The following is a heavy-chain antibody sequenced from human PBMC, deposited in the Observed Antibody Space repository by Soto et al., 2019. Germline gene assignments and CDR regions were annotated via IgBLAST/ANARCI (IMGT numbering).Heavy chain of an antibody. CDR2: IYYSGST. J-gene: IGHJ6*02. V-gene: IGHV4-30-4*01. Sequence: SETLSLTCTVSGGSISSGDYYWSWIRQPPGKGLEWIGNIYYSGSTYYNPSLKSRVMISLDTSKNLFSLKLSSVTAADTAVYFCARDRYYGSGTYYNFYYGMDVWGQGTTVTVSS. CDR1: GGSISSGDYY. D-gene: IGHD3-10*01. CDR3: ARDRYYGSGTYYNFYYGMDV.